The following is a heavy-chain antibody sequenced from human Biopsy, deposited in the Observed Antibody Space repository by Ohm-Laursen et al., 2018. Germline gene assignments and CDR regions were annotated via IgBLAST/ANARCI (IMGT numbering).Heavy chain of an antibody. CDR2: IYYTGNT. Sequence: SETLSLTCTVSGDSISSYYWSWIRQRPGQGKQRIGYIYYTGNTDYNPSLQSRVTISVDTSKNHFYLRLRSMTPADTAMYYCARDRGYYSDRPVPGYFDLWGRGTLVTVSS. D-gene: IGHD3-22*01. CDR3: ARDRGYYSDRPVPGYFDL. J-gene: IGHJ2*01. V-gene: IGHV4-59*01. CDR1: GDSISSYY.